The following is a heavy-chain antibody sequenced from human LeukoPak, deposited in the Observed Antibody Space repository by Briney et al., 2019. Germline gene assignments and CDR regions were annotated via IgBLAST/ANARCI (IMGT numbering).Heavy chain of an antibody. CDR3: ARGYCSSTSCYPITIHSH. D-gene: IGHD2-2*01. V-gene: IGHV1-69*13. Sequence: SVKVSCKASGGTFSSYAISWVRQAPGQRLEWMGGIIPIFGTANYAQKFQGRVTITADESTSTADMELSSLRSEDTAVYYCARGYCSSTSCYPITIHSHWGQGTLVTASS. CDR1: GGTFSSYA. CDR2: IIPIFGTA. J-gene: IGHJ4*02.